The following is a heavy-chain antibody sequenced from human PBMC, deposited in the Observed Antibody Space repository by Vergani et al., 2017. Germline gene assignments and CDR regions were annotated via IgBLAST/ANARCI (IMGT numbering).Heavy chain of an antibody. Sequence: EVQLVESGGGLVKPGRSLRLSCTASGFTFGDYAMSWFRQAPGKGLEWVGFIRSKAYGGTTEYAASVKGRFTISRDDSKSIAYLQMNSLKTEDTAVYYCTRWPGIVVVITDEFGYWGQGTLVTVSS. CDR1: GFTFGDYA. J-gene: IGHJ4*02. CDR3: TRWPGIVVVITDEFGY. D-gene: IGHD3-22*01. V-gene: IGHV3-49*05. CDR2: IRSKAYGGTT.